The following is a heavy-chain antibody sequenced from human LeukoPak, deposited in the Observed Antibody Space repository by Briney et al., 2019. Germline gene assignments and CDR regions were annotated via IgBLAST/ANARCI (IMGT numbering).Heavy chain of an antibody. J-gene: IGHJ4*02. CDR1: GYTFTGYY. CDR3: ARAAGRDIAAAGTREY. Sequence: ASVKVSCKASGYTFTGYYMHWVRQAPGQGLEWMGWINPNSGGTNYAQKFQGRVTMTRDTSISTAYMELSRLRSDDTAVYYCARAAGRDIAAAGTREYWGQGTLVTVSS. CDR2: INPNSGGT. D-gene: IGHD6-13*01. V-gene: IGHV1-2*02.